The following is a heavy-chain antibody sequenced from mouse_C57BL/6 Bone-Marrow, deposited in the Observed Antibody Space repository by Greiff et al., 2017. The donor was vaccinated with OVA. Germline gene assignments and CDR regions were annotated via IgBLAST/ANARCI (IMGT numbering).Heavy chain of an antibody. CDR2: IYPGSGST. CDR1: GYAFTSYW. D-gene: IGHD1-1*01. CDR3: ARPLRGVFDV. J-gene: IGHJ1*03. Sequence: QVQLQQPGAELVKPGASVKMSCKASGYAFTSYWITWVKQRPGQGLEWIGDIYPGSGSTNYNEKFKSKATLTVDTSSSTAYMQLSSLTSEDSAVYYCARPLRGVFDVWGTGTTVTVSS. V-gene: IGHV1-55*01.